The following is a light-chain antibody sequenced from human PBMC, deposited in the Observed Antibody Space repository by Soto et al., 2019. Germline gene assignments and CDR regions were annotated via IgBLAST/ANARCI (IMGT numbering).Light chain of an antibody. CDR1: QIISNW. Sequence: DIQMTQSPSTLSASIGDTVTITCRASQIISNWLAWYQQKPGKAPKILIYKASNLVSGVPLRFSGSASGTEFTLTITTLQPDDFANYYCQQYNSNYRTFGQGTKVEIK. J-gene: IGKJ1*01. CDR2: KAS. V-gene: IGKV1-5*03. CDR3: QQYNSNYRT.